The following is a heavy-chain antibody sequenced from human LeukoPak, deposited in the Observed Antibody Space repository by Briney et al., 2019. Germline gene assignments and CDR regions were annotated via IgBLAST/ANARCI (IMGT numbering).Heavy chain of an antibody. CDR2: IYYIGDT. V-gene: IGHV4-59*08. CDR1: GGSVSTHY. J-gene: IGHJ4*02. D-gene: IGHD3-22*01. Sequence: PSETLSLTCTVSGGSVSTHYWSWIRHPPGEGLEWIGYIYYIGDTNYNPSLKGRVTMSVDTSKNQFSLNLTSVTAADTAVYYCARQFSTGSRYYFDYWGPGTLVTVSS. CDR3: ARQFSTGSRYYFDY.